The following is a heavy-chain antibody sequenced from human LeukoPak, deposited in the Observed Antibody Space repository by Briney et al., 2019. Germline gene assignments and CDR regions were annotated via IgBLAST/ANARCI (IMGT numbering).Heavy chain of an antibody. CDR3: ARDRADLGFDP. CDR1: GGSFSYYY. CDR2: IYHSGST. Sequence: PSETLSLTCAVYGGSFSYYYWSWVRQPPGKGLEWIGSIYHSGSTYYNPSLKSRVTISVDTSKNQFSLKLSSVTAADTAVYYCARDRADLGFDPWGLGTLVTVSS. V-gene: IGHV4-34*01. J-gene: IGHJ5*02. D-gene: IGHD3-10*01.